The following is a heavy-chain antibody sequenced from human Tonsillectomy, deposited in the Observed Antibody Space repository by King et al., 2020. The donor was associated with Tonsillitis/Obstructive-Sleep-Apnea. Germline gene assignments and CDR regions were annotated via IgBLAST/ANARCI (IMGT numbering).Heavy chain of an antibody. CDR3: AKDSNYDSGSYYGAFDI. Sequence: VQLVESGGGVVQPGGSLRLSCAASGFTFSSYGMHWVRQAPGKGLEWVAVISYGGSNKYYADSVKGRVTISRDNSKNTRYLQMNSLRAEDTAVYYCAKDSNYDSGSYYGAFDIWRQGTMVTFSS. V-gene: IGHV3-30*18. CDR2: ISYGGSNK. D-gene: IGHD1-26*01. CDR1: GFTFSSYG. J-gene: IGHJ3*02.